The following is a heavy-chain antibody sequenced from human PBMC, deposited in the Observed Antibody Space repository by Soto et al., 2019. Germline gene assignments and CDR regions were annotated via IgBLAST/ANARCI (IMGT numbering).Heavy chain of an antibody. CDR1: GYTFTGYY. CDR2: INPNSGGT. D-gene: IGHD3-22*01. V-gene: IGHV1-2*04. CDR3: ARSYYYDSSMDY. J-gene: IGHJ4*02. Sequence: ASVKVSCRASGYTFTGYYMHWVRQAPGQGLEWMGWINPNSGGTNYAQKFQGWVTMTRDTSISTAYMELSRLRSDDTAVYYCARSYYYDSSMDYWGQGTLVTVSS.